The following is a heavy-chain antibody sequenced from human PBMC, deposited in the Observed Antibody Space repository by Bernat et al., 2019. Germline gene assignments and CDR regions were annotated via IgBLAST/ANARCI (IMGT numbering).Heavy chain of an antibody. CDR1: GFTFSSYC. V-gene: IGHV3-30*18. CDR3: EKEGARVRGVMEPYFDY. CDR2: ISYDGSNK. J-gene: IGHJ4*02. Sequence: QVQLVESGGGVVQPGGSLRLSCAASGFTFSSYCMHWVRQAPGKGLEWVAVISYDGSNKYYADSVKGRFTISRDNSKNTLYLQMNILRGEDTAVYYCEKEGARVRGVMEPYFDYWGQGTMVTVSS. D-gene: IGHD3-10*01.